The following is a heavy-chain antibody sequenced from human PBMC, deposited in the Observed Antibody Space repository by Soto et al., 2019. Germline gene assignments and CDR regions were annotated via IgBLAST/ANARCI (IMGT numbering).Heavy chain of an antibody. J-gene: IGHJ5*02. V-gene: IGHV1-18*01. Sequence: QVQLVQSGAEVKKPGASVKVSCKASGYTFTSYGISWVRQAPGQGLEWMGWISAYNGNTNYAQKLQGRVTMTTDTSTSTGYMGLRSLRSDDTAVYYCARGYYYDSSCYLSLLLRSVSSWFDPWGQGTLVTVSS. CDR1: GYTFTSYG. D-gene: IGHD3-22*01. CDR3: ARGYYYDSSCYLSLLLRSVSSWFDP. CDR2: ISAYNGNT.